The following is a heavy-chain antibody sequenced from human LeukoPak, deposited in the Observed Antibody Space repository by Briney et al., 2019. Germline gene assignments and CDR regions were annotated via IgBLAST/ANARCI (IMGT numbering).Heavy chain of an antibody. CDR1: GGSISSNSYY. CDR2: IYYSGST. D-gene: IGHD3-22*01. Sequence: SETLSLTCAVSGGSISSNSYYWGWIRQPPGKGLEWIGSIYYSGSTYYNPSLKSRVTISVDTSKNQFSLKLSSVTAADTAVYYCARGPYKYDGSGAFDIWGQGTKVTVSS. CDR3: ARGPYKYDGSGAFDI. J-gene: IGHJ3*02. V-gene: IGHV4-39*01.